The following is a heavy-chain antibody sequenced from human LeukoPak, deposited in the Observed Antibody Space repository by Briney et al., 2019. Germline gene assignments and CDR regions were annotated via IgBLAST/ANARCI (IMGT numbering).Heavy chain of an antibody. CDR3: ATGKYSSSSDHFDY. V-gene: IGHV1-24*01. CDR1: GYTLTELS. Sequence: ASVKVSCKVSGYTLTELSMHWVRQAPGKGLEWMGGFDPEDGETIYAQKFQGRVTMTEDTSTDTAYMELSSLRSEDTAVYYCATGKYSSSSDHFDYWGQGTLVTVSS. J-gene: IGHJ4*02. CDR2: FDPEDGET. D-gene: IGHD6-6*01.